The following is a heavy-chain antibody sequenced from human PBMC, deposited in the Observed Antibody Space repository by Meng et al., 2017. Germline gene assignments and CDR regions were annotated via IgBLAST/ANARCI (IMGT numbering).Heavy chain of an antibody. J-gene: IGHJ4*02. CDR2: INAGNGNT. Sequence: QAQLVQAWSEMKNPWASLKVSCKASGYTFTSYAMHWVRQAPGQRLEWMGWINAGNGNTKYSQKFQGRVTITRDTSASTAYMELSSLRSEDTAVYYCARDSCTGGICYRGSFDYWAQGTLVTVSS. CDR3: ARDSCTGGICYRGSFDY. D-gene: IGHD2-15*01. CDR1: GYTFTSYA. V-gene: IGHV1-3*01.